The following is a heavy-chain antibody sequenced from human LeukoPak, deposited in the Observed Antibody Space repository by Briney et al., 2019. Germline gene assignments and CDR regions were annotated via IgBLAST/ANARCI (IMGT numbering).Heavy chain of an antibody. V-gene: IGHV4-34*01. J-gene: IGHJ6*02. Sequence: PSETLSLTCAVYGGSFSGYYWSWIRQPPGKGLEWIGEINHSGSTNYNPSLKSRVTISVDTSKNQFSLKLSSVTAADTAVYYCARVRGIAVAGVYYYYYGMDVWGQGTTVTVSS. CDR2: INHSGST. D-gene: IGHD6-19*01. CDR1: GGSFSGYY. CDR3: ARVRGIAVAGVYYYYYGMDV.